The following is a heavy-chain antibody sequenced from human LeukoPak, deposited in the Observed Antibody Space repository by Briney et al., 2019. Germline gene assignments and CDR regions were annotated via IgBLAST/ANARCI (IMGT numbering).Heavy chain of an antibody. J-gene: IGHJ4*02. Sequence: ASVKVSCKASGYTVTSYGISWVRQAPGQGLEWMGWISAYNGNTNYAQKLQGRVTMTTDTSTSTAYMELRSLRSDDTAVYYCARVFGSLEGYCSSTSCYIGEPFDYWGQGTLVTVSS. CDR2: ISAYNGNT. V-gene: IGHV1-18*01. CDR3: ARVFGSLEGYCSSTSCYIGEPFDY. D-gene: IGHD2-2*02. CDR1: GYTVTSYG.